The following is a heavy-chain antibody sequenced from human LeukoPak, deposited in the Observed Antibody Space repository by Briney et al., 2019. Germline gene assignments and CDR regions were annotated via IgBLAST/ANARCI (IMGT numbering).Heavy chain of an antibody. CDR1: GFTFDDYT. CDR3: AKDVTPIVVVTAPFDY. CDR2: ISGSGGST. D-gene: IGHD2-21*02. J-gene: IGHJ4*02. V-gene: IGHV3-23*01. Sequence: GGSLRLSCAASGFTFDDYTMHWVRQTPGKGLEWVSAISGSGGSTYYADSVKGRFTISRDNSKNTLYLQMNSLRAEDTAVYYCAKDVTPIVVVTAPFDYWGQGTLVTVSS.